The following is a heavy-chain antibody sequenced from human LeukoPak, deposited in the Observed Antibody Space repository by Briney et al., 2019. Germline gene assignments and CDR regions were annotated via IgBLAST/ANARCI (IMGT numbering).Heavy chain of an antibody. CDR1: GFTFSSYA. J-gene: IGHJ4*02. CDR2: ITASSGGT. D-gene: IGHD3-22*01. CDR3: ARGDLPYDSSVYHRVFDY. Sequence: PGGSLRLSXAASGFTFSSYAMGWVRQAPRKGLEWVSAITASSGGTYYADYVKGRITITRDNSKNTLYLQINSLRAEDAAIYYCARGDLPYDSSVYHRVFDYWGQGTLVTVSS. V-gene: IGHV3-23*01.